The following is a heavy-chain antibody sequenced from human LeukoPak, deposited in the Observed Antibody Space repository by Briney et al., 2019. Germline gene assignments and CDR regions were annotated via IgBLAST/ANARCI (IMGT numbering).Heavy chain of an antibody. J-gene: IGHJ3*02. CDR2: INPKSGGT. D-gene: IGHD3-10*01. CDR3: ARNLWFGESSDAFDM. Sequence: ASVKVSCKASGYTFTSYGISWVGQAPGQGLEWMGWINPKSGGTNYAQKFQGRVTMTRDTSISTAYMDMSSLRSDDTAVYYCARNLWFGESSDAFDMWGQGTMVTVSS. CDR1: GYTFTSYG. V-gene: IGHV1-2*02.